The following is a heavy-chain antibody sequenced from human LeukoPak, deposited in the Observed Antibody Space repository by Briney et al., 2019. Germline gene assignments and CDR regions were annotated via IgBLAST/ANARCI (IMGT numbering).Heavy chain of an antibody. Sequence: PGRSLRLSCAASGFTFSSYGMHWVRRAPGKGLEWVAVISYDGSNKYYADSVKGRFTISRDNSKNTLYLQMNSLRAEDTAVYYCAKANLGHSDEHYFDYWGQGTLVTVSS. CDR1: GFTFSSYG. CDR3: AKANLGHSDEHYFDY. D-gene: IGHD2-21*01. J-gene: IGHJ4*02. V-gene: IGHV3-30*18. CDR2: ISYDGSNK.